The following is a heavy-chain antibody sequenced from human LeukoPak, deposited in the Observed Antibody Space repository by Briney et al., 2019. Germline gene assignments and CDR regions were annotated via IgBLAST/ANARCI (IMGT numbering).Heavy chain of an antibody. CDR1: GFIFSSYG. Sequence: GGTLRLSCAASGFIFSSYGMTWVRQAPGKGLEWVSAISGSGSGGSTYYADSVKGRFAISRDNSKNTLYLQMNSLRVEDTAVYYCAKATSVTTLFDYWGQGTLVTVSS. J-gene: IGHJ4*02. CDR3: AKATSVTTLFDY. V-gene: IGHV3-23*01. D-gene: IGHD4-17*01. CDR2: ISGSGSGGST.